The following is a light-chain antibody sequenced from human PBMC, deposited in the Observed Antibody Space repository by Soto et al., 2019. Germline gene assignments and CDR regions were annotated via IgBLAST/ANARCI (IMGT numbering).Light chain of an antibody. J-gene: IGKJ1*01. Sequence: DILVTQSPSSLSASVGDRVTITCRASQSISSYLNWYQQKPGKAPKLLIYAASSLQSGVPSRFSGSGSGTDFTLTISSLQPEDFATYYCQQSYSTPRTFGQGTKVEIK. CDR1: QSISSY. CDR2: AAS. CDR3: QQSYSTPRT. V-gene: IGKV1-39*01.